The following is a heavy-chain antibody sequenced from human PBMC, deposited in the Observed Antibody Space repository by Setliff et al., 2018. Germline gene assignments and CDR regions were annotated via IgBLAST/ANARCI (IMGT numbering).Heavy chain of an antibody. CDR3: ARGGIAAAGIKY. CDR1: GGSFSTYY. Sequence: SETLSLTCAVYGGSFSTYYWIWIRQPPGKGLEWIGHIYTSGSTNYNPALKSRVTISVDTSKNQFSLKLSSVTAADTAVYYCARGGIAAAGIKYWGQGTLVTVSS. CDR2: IYTSGST. J-gene: IGHJ4*02. V-gene: IGHV4-59*01. D-gene: IGHD6-13*01.